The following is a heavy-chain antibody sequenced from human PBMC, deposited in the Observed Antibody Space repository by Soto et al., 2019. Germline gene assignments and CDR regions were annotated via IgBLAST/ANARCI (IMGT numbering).Heavy chain of an antibody. J-gene: IGHJ3*02. Sequence: QVQLQQSGPGLVKPSGTLSLTCDVSGGSISGSNWWSWVRQPPGKGLEWIGEIYQSGSTNYNASLKSRVTIPVDPCRGQFFLSRRSVTAADTAVYYCARRQEAGGFHMWRQGKIVNVSP. V-gene: IGHV4-4*02. CDR1: GGSISGSNW. D-gene: IGHD2-8*02. CDR3: ARRQEAGGFHM. CDR2: IYQSGST.